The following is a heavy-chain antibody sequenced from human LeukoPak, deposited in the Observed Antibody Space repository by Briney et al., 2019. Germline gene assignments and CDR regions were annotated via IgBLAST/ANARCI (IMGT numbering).Heavy chain of an antibody. CDR1: GFTFSSYS. CDR2: ISSSSSYI. D-gene: IGHD3-3*01. CDR3: ARGLVAIFGPLDY. V-gene: IGHV3-21*01. J-gene: IGHJ4*02. Sequence: PGGSLRLSCAASGFTFSSYSMNWVRQAPGKGLEWVSSISSSSSYIYYADSVKGRFTISRDNAKNSLYLQMNSLRAEDTAVYYCARGLVAIFGPLDYWGQGTLVTVSS.